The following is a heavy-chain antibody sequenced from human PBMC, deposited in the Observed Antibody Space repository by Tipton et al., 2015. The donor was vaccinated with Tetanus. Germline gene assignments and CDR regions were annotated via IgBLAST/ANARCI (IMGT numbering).Heavy chain of an antibody. V-gene: IGHV3-23*01. J-gene: IGHJ2*01. D-gene: IGHD3-10*01. Sequence: SLRLSCAGTPSTFSGYAMSWVRQAPAQGLEWVSSVSAVGDTTNYAASVKGRFTISRDNSKYTLYLQMNSLRAEDTAVYYCAKDRGCRAFGYFFLWGRGPRVFVSS. CDR3: AKDRGCRAFGYFFL. CDR2: VSAVGDTT. CDR1: PSTFSGYA.